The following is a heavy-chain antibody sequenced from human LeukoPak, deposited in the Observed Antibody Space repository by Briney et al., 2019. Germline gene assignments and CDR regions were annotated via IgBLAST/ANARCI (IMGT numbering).Heavy chain of an antibody. Sequence: GGSLRLSCAASGFTFSSYWMSWVRQAPGKGLEWVANIKQDGSEKYYVDSVKGRFTISRDNAKNSLYLQMNSLRAEDTAVYYCAREDDYGDQAHFDYWGQGTLVTVSS. CDR1: GFTFSSYW. V-gene: IGHV3-7*01. CDR3: AREDDYGDQAHFDY. D-gene: IGHD4-17*01. CDR2: IKQDGSEK. J-gene: IGHJ4*02.